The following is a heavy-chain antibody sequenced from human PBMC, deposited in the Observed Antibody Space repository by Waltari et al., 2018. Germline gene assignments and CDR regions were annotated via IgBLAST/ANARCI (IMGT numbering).Heavy chain of an antibody. V-gene: IGHV3-73*01. J-gene: IGHJ4*02. CDR1: GFTFSGST. CDR2: IRSKPNNYAT. Sequence: EVQVVESGGGLVKPGGSLKFSCATSGFTFSGSTIHWVRQTSGKGLEWIGRIRSKPNNYATRYTASVEGRFTISRDDSENTAYLQMSSLMTEDTAVYYCTGGAVTGTDFWGQGTLVTVSS. D-gene: IGHD6-13*01. CDR3: TGGAVTGTDF.